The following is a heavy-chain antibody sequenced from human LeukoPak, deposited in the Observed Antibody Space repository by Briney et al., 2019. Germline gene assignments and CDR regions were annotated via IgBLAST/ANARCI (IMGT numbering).Heavy chain of an antibody. CDR1: GFTFDDYA. CDR2: ISWNSGSI. D-gene: IGHD3-22*01. J-gene: IGHJ3*02. V-gene: IGHV3-9*03. CDR3: AKDVHSSGHDCAFDI. Sequence: GRSLRLSCAASGFTFDDYAMHWVRQAPGKGLEWVSGISWNSGSIGYADSVKGRFTISRDNAKNSLYLQMNSVRGEDMALYYCAKDVHSSGHDCAFDIWGQGTMVTVSS.